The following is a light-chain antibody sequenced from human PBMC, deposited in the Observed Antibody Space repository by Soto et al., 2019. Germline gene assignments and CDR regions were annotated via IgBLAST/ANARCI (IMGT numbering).Light chain of an antibody. Sequence: QSALTQPRSVSGSPGQSVTISCTGTSSDVGGYNYVSWYQQHPGKAPKLMIYDVSQRPSGVPDRFSGSKSGNTASLTISGLQAEEEADYYCCSYAGSYSHAVFGGGTQLTVL. CDR1: SSDVGGYNY. CDR3: CSYAGSYSHAV. CDR2: DVS. V-gene: IGLV2-11*01. J-gene: IGLJ7*01.